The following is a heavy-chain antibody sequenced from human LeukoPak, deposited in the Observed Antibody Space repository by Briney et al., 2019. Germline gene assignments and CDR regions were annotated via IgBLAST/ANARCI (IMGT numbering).Heavy chain of an antibody. CDR3: ARDCSSTSCYVFWEPGYGMDV. CDR2: VSTSGSTM. D-gene: IGHD2-2*01. CDR1: GFTLSGYE. J-gene: IGHJ6*02. V-gene: IGHV3-48*03. Sequence: GGSLRLSCAASGFTLSGYEMNWARQAPGRGLEWLSYVSTSGSTMYYADSVKGRFTISRDNAKNSLYLQMNSLRAEDTAVYYCARDCSSTSCYVFWEPGYGMDVWGQGTTVTVSS.